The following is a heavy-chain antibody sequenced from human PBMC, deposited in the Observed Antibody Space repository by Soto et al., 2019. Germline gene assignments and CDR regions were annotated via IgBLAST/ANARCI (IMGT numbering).Heavy chain of an antibody. CDR1: EFTFSSYW. CDR3: ARGLRGFYGVDV. V-gene: IGHV3-74*01. D-gene: IGHD3-22*01. CDR2: INGDGTST. Sequence: EVQLVESGGGLVQPGGSLRLSCAASEFTFSSYWMHWVRQAPGKGLVWVSRINGDGTSTNYADSVKGRFAIYRDNAYNTVYLQMNRLRAEGTAVYYCARGLRGFYGVDVWGQGTTVTVSS. J-gene: IGHJ6*02.